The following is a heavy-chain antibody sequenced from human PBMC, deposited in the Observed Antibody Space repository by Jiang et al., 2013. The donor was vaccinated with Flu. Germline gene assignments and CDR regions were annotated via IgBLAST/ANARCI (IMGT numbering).Heavy chain of an antibody. CDR2: IWYDGSNK. J-gene: IGHJ6*02. V-gene: IGHV3-33*01. CDR1: GFTFSSYG. CDR3: ARDSTMLAIKYYYYYGMDV. Sequence: QLLESGGGVVQPGRSLRLSCAASGFTFSSYGMHWVRQAPGKGLEWVAVIWYDGSNKYYADSVKGRFTISRDNSKNTLYLQMNSLRAEDTAVYYCARDSTMLAIKYYYYYGMDVWGQGTTVTVSS. D-gene: IGHD3-9*01.